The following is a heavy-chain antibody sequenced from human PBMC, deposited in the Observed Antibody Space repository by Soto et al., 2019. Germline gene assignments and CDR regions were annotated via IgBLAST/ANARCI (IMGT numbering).Heavy chain of an antibody. CDR2: IKQDGSEK. J-gene: IGHJ5*02. CDR1: GFTFSSYW. Sequence: WGSLRLSCAASGFTFSSYWMSWVRQAPGKGLEWVANIKQDGSEKYYVDSVKGRFTISRDNAKNSLYLQMNSLRAEDTAVYYCARDWKGRYCSGGSCYSGTVDWFDPWGQGTLVTVSS. CDR3: ARDWKGRYCSGGSCYSGTVDWFDP. V-gene: IGHV3-7*01. D-gene: IGHD2-15*01.